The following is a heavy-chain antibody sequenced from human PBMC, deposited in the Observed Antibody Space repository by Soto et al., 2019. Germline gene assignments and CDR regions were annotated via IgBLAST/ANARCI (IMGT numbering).Heavy chain of an antibody. CDR3: ARAKGKSGFWSGFDAFDI. D-gene: IGHD3-3*01. V-gene: IGHV3-33*01. CDR2: IWYDGSNK. J-gene: IGHJ3*02. CDR1: GFTFSSYG. Sequence: GGSLRLSCAASGFTFSSYGMHWVRQAPGKGLEWVAVIWYDGSNKYYADSVKGRFTISRDNSKNTLYLQMNSLRAEDTAVYYCARAKGKSGFWSGFDAFDIWGQGTMVTVSS.